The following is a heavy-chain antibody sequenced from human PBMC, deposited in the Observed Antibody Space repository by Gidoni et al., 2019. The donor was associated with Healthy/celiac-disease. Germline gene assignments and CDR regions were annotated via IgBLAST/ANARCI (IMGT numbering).Heavy chain of an antibody. CDR1: RFTFDDYA. CDR2: SSGNSGSI. J-gene: IGHJ3*02. Sequence: EVQQVEYRAGLIQPVRSTRLYCAASRFTFDDYAIQLVRQGAGQGQERVSGSSGNSGSIGYAESVKSRFNIARDNAKNSLYRQMKSLRAEDTALDDCAKDSGRVAGRGYNDSSGAFDIWGKGTMVTVSS. CDR3: AKDSGRVAGRGYNDSSGAFDI. D-gene: IGHD3-22*01. V-gene: IGHV3-9*01.